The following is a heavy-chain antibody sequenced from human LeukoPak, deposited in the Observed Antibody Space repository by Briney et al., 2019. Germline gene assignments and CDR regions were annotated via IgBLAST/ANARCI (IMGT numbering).Heavy chain of an antibody. V-gene: IGHV4-59*01. CDR3: ARGTSGHAHYYYYYYMDV. J-gene: IGHJ6*03. CDR1: GGSISSYY. Sequence: SETLSLTCTVSGGSISSYYWSWIRQPAGKGLEWIGYIYYSGSTNYNPSLKSRVTISVDTSKNQFSLKLSSVTAADTAVYYCARGTSGHAHYYYYYYMDVWGKGTTVTVSS. D-gene: IGHD1-1*01. CDR2: IYYSGST.